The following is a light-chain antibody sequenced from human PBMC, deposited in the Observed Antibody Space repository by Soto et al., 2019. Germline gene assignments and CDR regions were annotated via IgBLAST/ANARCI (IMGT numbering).Light chain of an antibody. Sequence: QSALTQPASVSGSPGQSITISCTGTSSDVGSYNLVSWYQQHPGKAPKLMIYEDSKRPSGVSNRFSGSKSGNTASLTISGLQAEDEADYYCCSYAGSSTLVFGGGTKDTVL. CDR3: CSYAGSSTLV. J-gene: IGLJ2*01. CDR2: EDS. CDR1: SSDVGSYNL. V-gene: IGLV2-23*01.